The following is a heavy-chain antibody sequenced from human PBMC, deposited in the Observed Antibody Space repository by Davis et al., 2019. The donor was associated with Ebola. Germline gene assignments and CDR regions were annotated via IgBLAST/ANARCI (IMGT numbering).Heavy chain of an antibody. CDR1: GGSISFYY. J-gene: IGHJ4*02. CDR3: ARDAYYYDSSGYYGRGGFDY. CDR2: IFYNGIT. D-gene: IGHD3-22*01. Sequence: MPSETLSLTCNVSGGSISFYYWNWIRQAPGKGLEWIGDIFYNGITNYNPSLKSRVTISVDTSKNQFSLKLSSVTAADTAVYYCARDAYYYDSSGYYGRGGFDYWGQGTLVTVSS. V-gene: IGHV4-59*01.